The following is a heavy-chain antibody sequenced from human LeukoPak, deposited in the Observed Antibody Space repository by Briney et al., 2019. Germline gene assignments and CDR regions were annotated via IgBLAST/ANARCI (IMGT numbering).Heavy chain of an antibody. V-gene: IGHV1-8*01. CDR2: MNPINGNT. D-gene: IGHD5-12*01. J-gene: IGHJ4*02. Sequence: ASVKVSCKATGFTFTNYDINWVRQATGQGLEWMGWMNPINGNTGYAQKFQGRVTMTRDTSISTAYMELRSLTSEDTAVYYCARFPRDPWRFDYWGQGTLVSVSS. CDR1: GFTFTNYD. CDR3: ARFPRDPWRFDY.